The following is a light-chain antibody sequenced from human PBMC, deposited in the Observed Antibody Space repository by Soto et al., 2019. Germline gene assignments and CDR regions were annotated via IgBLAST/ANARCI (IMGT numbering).Light chain of an antibody. CDR2: DAS. Sequence: DIQMTQSPSTLSASVGDRVTITCRASQSISTRLAWYQQKPWKAPQVLIFDASSLESGVPSRFSGSGSGTEFTLTINGLQPDDFATYYCQQYYSYAWTFGQGTKVDI. CDR1: QSISTR. CDR3: QQYYSYAWT. J-gene: IGKJ1*01. V-gene: IGKV1-5*01.